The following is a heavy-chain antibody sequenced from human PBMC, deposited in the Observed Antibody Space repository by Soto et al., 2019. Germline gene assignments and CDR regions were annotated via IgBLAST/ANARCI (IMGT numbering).Heavy chain of an antibody. D-gene: IGHD6-6*01. CDR3: ARERQLGPSSGRLDF. J-gene: IGHJ4*02. CDR1: GGSISSYY. Sequence: SETLSLTCTVSGGSISSYYWSWIRQHPGKGLEWIGYIYYSGSTYYNPSLKSRVTISVDTSYNQFSLKLSSVTAADTAVYYCARERQLGPSSGRLDFWGLGTLVTVSA. CDR2: IYYSGST. V-gene: IGHV4-59*06.